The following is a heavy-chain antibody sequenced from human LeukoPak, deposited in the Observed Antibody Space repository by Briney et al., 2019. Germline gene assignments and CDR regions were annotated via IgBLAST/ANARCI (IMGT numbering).Heavy chain of an antibody. J-gene: IGHJ4*02. CDR1: GGSISSYY. CDR3: ARRAVGAILDY. D-gene: IGHD1-26*01. V-gene: IGHV4-59*08. Sequence: SETLSLTCTVSGGSISSYYWSWIRQPPGKGLEWIGYIYYSGSTNYNPSLKSRVTISVDTSKNQFSLKLSSVTAADTAVYYCARRAVGAILDYWGQGTLVTVSS. CDR2: IYYSGST.